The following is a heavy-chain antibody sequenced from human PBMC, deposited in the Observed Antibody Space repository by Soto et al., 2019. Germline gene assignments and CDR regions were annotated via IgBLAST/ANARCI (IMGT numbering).Heavy chain of an antibody. J-gene: IGHJ5*02. CDR1: GFTFSSHS. D-gene: IGHD2-2*01. Sequence: GGSLRLSCAASGFTFSSHSMNWVRQAPGKGLEWVSSISSSSSYIYYADSVKGRFTISRDNAKNSLYLQMNSLRAEDTAVYYCARVVVVPAAMWRLDPWGQGTLVTVSS. CDR3: ARVVVVPAAMWRLDP. V-gene: IGHV3-21*01. CDR2: ISSSSSYI.